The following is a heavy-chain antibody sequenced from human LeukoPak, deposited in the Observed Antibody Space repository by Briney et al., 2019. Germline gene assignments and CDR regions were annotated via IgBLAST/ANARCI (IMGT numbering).Heavy chain of an antibody. CDR3: ARPYSSNANWFDP. J-gene: IGHJ5*02. Sequence: PGGSLRLSCAASGFTFSSYWMHWVRPAPGKGVVWVSRINSDGSITTYADSVKGRFTISRDNAKNTLYLQMNSLRAEDTAVYYCARPYSSNANWFDPWGQGTLVTVSS. D-gene: IGHD6-13*01. CDR2: INSDGSIT. CDR1: GFTFSSYW. V-gene: IGHV3-74*01.